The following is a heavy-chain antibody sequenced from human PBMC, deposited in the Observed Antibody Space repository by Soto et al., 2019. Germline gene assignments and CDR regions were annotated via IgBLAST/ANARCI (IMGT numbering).Heavy chain of an antibody. CDR2: IYYSGST. V-gene: IGHV4-39*01. Sequence: SDTPSISGTVSGGSISSSSYSWGWIRQPPGKGLEWIGSIYYSGSTYYNPSLKSRVAISVDTSKNQFSLKLSSVTAADTAVYYCASQATTVVTPDWYYFDYWGQGTLVTGSS. CDR3: ASQATTVVTPDWYYFDY. J-gene: IGHJ4*02. D-gene: IGHD4-17*01. CDR1: GGSISSSSYS.